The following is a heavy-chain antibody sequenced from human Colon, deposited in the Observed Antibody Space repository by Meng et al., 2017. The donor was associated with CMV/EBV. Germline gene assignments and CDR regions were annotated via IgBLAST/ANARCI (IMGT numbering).Heavy chain of an antibody. J-gene: IGHJ6*02. CDR2: ISSNGSDV. D-gene: IGHD1-7*01. Sequence: GGALKTPWAASGFTFSNYEMTWDRQAPGKGLEWVSYISSNGSDVFFADSVKGRFTISRDNANNPLYLQMNSLRAEDTAIYYCERDVELPYYGMDAWGQGTTVTVSS. V-gene: IGHV3-48*03. CDR1: GFTFSNYE. CDR3: ERDVELPYYGMDA.